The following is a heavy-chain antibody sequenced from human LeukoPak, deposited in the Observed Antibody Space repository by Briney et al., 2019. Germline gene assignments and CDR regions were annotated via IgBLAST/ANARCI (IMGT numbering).Heavy chain of an antibody. J-gene: IGHJ6*03. D-gene: IGHD4-23*01. CDR3: ARGRIVRWTGYYYYYYMDV. CDR2: SYYSGST. V-gene: IGHV4-39*07. Sequence: SETLSLTCTVSGGSISSSSYYWGWIRQPPGKGLEWIGSSYYSGSTYYNPSLKSRVTISVDTSKNQFSLKLSSVTAADTAVYYCARGRIVRWTGYYYYYYMDVWGKGTTVTISS. CDR1: GGSISSSSYY.